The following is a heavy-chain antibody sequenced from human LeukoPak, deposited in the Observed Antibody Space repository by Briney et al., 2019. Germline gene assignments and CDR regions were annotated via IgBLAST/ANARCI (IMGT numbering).Heavy chain of an antibody. D-gene: IGHD4-17*01. CDR2: INPSDSDT. Sequence: GESLKISCKGSGYRFTTYWIGWVRQMPGKGLEWVGIINPSDSDTTYSPSFQGQVTISADRSISTAYLQWSSLKASDTAIYYCARLRTTRGPVTVTPSYPDSPNWFDPWGQGTLVTVSS. J-gene: IGHJ5*02. V-gene: IGHV5-51*01. CDR3: ARLRTTRGPVTVTPSYPDSPNWFDP. CDR1: GYRFTTYW.